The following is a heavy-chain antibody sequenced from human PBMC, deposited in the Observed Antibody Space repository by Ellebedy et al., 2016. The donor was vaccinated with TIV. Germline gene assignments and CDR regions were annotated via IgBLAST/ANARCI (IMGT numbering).Heavy chain of an antibody. CDR3: ARDRYVFLEWLFPDY. D-gene: IGHD3-3*01. V-gene: IGHV1-18*01. Sequence: AASVKVSCKASGYTFTSYGISWVRQAPGQGLEWMGWISAYNGNTNYAQKLQGRVTRTTDTSTSTAYMELRSLRSDDTAVYYCARDRYVFLEWLFPDYWGQGTLVTVSS. J-gene: IGHJ4*02. CDR1: GYTFTSYG. CDR2: ISAYNGNT.